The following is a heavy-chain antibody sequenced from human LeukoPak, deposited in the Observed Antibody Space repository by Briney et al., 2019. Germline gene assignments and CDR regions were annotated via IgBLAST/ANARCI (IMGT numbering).Heavy chain of an antibody. CDR3: TTDRVYSSSWYRSPDY. Sequence: GGSLRLSCVASGFSFSTYGMGWDRRAPGMGLEWVGRIKSKTDGGTTDYAAPVKGRFTISRDDSKNTLYLQMNSLKTEDTAVYYCTTDRVYSSSWYRSPDYWGQGTLVTVSS. J-gene: IGHJ4*02. V-gene: IGHV3-15*01. D-gene: IGHD6-13*01. CDR1: GFSFSTYG. CDR2: IKSKTDGGTT.